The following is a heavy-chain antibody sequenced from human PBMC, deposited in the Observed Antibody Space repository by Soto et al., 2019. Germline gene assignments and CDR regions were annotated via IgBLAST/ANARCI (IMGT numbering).Heavy chain of an antibody. CDR1: GFTFDDYA. CDR3: AKDRKGYCSGSSCYGDGFDI. D-gene: IGHD2-15*01. J-gene: IGHJ3*02. V-gene: IGHV3-9*01. CDR2: ISWNGGSI. Sequence: EVQLVESGGGLVQPGRSLRLSCAASGFTFDDYAMHWVRQGPGKGLEWVSGISWNGGSIEYADSVKGRFTIYRDNAKNSLYLQMNSLRDEDTALYYCAKDRKGYCSGSSCYGDGFDIWGQGTMVTVSS.